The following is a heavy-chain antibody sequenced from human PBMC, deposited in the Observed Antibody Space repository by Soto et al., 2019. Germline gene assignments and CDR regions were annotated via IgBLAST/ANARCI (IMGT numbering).Heavy chain of an antibody. V-gene: IGHV3-13*01. J-gene: IGHJ5*02. CDR1: GFTFSDFD. Sequence: EVQLVDSGGDLVQPGGSLRLSCVASGFTFSDFDMYWVRQVTGKGLEWVAGIGTLFDTYYSDSVKDRFSIFRDNAKNSVTLRMNSLKPGDTAVYFCARGRSKDFHSTPPPTFDPWGQGTLVTVSS. CDR2: IGTLFDT. CDR3: ARGRSKDFHSTPPPTFDP. D-gene: IGHD2-15*01.